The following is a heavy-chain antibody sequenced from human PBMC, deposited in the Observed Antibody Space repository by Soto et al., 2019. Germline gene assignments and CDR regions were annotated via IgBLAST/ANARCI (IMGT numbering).Heavy chain of an antibody. J-gene: IGHJ6*02. CDR3: AKGASGSGSYYGYNYYGMDV. Sequence: PGGSLRLSCAASGFTFSNYAMSWVRQAPGKGLEWVSAISDSGGSTYYADSVKGRFTISRDNSKNTLYLQMNSLRAEDTAVYYRAKGASGSGSYYGYNYYGMDVWGQGTTVTVSS. V-gene: IGHV3-23*01. D-gene: IGHD3-10*01. CDR2: ISDSGGST. CDR1: GFTFSNYA.